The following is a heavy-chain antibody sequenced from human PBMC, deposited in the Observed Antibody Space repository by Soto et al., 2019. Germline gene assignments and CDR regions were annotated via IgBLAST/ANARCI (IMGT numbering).Heavy chain of an antibody. CDR3: ARVGRRSSWYYYYYGMDV. CDR2: MNPNSGNT. CDR1: GYTFTSYD. Sequence: ASVKVSCKXSGYTFTSYDINWVRQATGQGLEWMGWMNPNSGNTGYAQKFQGRVTMTRNTSISTAYMELSSLRSEDTAVYYCARVGRRSSWYYYYYGMDVWGQGTTVTV. D-gene: IGHD6-13*01. V-gene: IGHV1-8*01. J-gene: IGHJ6*02.